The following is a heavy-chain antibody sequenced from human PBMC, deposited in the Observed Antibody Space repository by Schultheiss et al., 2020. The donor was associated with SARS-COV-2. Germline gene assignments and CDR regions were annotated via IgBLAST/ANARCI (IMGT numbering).Heavy chain of an antibody. Sequence: ASVKVSCKASGYTFTSYYMHWVRQAPGQGLEWMGIINPSGGSTSYAQKFQGRVTMTRDTSTSTVYMELRSLRSEDTAVYYCARGYCSSTSCSSIGTTLAVVRGRAPPDYWGQGTLVTVS. J-gene: IGHJ4*02. D-gene: IGHD2-2*01. CDR3: ARGYCSSTSCSSIGTTLAVVRGRAPPDY. V-gene: IGHV1-46*01. CDR2: INPSGGST. CDR1: GYTFTSYY.